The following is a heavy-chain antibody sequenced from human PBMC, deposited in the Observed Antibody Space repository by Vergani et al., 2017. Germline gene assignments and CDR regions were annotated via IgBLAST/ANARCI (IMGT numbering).Heavy chain of an antibody. V-gene: IGHV3-30*03. CDR1: GFTFSSYG. J-gene: IGHJ4*02. D-gene: IGHD1-1*01. CDR2: ISYDGSNK. CDR3: AREYIQLLATRYFDY. Sequence: QVQLVESGGGVVQPGRSLRLSCAASGFTFSSYGMHWVRQAPGKGLEWVAVISYDGSNKYYADSVKGRFTISRDNSKNTLYLQMNSLRSEDTAVYYCAREYIQLLATRYFDYWGQGTLVTVSS.